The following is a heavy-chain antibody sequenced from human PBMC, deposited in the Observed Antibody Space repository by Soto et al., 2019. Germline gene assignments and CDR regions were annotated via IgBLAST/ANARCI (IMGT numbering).Heavy chain of an antibody. Sequence: EVQLVESGGGLVQPGGSLRLSCAGSGFTLSDHYMDWVRQAPGKELEWVGRSRNKRNSYTTDYAASVRGRFFISRDDSQNSLYLQMNSLRVEDTAVYFCAREAYWGQGTLVTVSS. CDR1: GFTLSDHY. J-gene: IGHJ4*02. CDR3: AREAY. V-gene: IGHV3-72*01. CDR2: SRNKRNSYTT.